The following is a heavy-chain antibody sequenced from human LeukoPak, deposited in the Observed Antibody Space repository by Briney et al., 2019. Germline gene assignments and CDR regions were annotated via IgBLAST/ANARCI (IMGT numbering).Heavy chain of an antibody. V-gene: IGHV3-30*18. CDR1: GFTFSTYG. Sequence: GGSLRLSCAASGFTFSTYGMHWVRQAPGKGLEWVTSISYDGTNKYYADSVRGRFTISRDNPKNTLYLQINSLRAEDTAIYYCAQDRGYSYGLFDYWGXGTLVTVSS. CDR2: ISYDGTNK. J-gene: IGHJ4*02. D-gene: IGHD5-18*01. CDR3: AQDRGYSYGLFDY.